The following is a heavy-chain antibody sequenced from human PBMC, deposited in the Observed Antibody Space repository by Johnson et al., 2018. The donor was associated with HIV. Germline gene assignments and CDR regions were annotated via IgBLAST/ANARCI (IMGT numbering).Heavy chain of an antibody. CDR3: AAPVGATG. D-gene: IGHD1-26*01. V-gene: IGHV3-30-3*01. J-gene: IGHJ3*01. CDR1: GLTFSSYA. Sequence: QVQLVESGGGVVQPGRSLRLSCAVSGLTFSSYAMHWVRQAPGKGLEWVAVISYDGSNKYYADSVKGRFTISRDNSKNTLYLQMNSLRAEDTAVYYCAAPVGATGWGQGTMVTVSS. CDR2: ISYDGSNK.